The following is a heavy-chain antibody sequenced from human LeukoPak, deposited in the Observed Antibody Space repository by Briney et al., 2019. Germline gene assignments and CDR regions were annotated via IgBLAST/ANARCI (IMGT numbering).Heavy chain of an antibody. CDR2: ISSSGSKI. D-gene: IGHD6-13*01. J-gene: IGHJ4*02. V-gene: IGHV3-11*04. CDR3: ARDRWAAAASFDY. Sequence: GGSLRLSCAAAGFTFSDYYMSWIRQAPGKVLEWVSYISSSGSKIYYADSVKGRLTFSRDNATHSLYLQMNSLRAEDTAVYYCARDRWAAAASFDYWGQGTLVTVSS. CDR1: GFTFSDYY.